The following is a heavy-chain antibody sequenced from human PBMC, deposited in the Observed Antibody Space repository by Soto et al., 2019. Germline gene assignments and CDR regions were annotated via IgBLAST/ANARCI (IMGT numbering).Heavy chain of an antibody. D-gene: IGHD3-10*01. CDR3: ASIAGLGFGELLSGIDY. CDR1: GFTFSSYA. CDR2: ISYDGSNK. Sequence: QVQLVESGGGVVQPGRSLRLSCAASGFTFSSYAMHWVRQAPGKGLEWVAVISYDGSNKCYADSVKGRFTISRDNSKNTLYLQMNSLRAEDTAVYYCASIAGLGFGELLSGIDYWGQGTLVTVSS. V-gene: IGHV3-30-3*01. J-gene: IGHJ4*02.